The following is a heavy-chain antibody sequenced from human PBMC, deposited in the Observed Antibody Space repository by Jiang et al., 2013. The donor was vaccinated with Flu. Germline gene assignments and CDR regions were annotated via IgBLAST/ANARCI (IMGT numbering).Heavy chain of an antibody. CDR1: GFTVSSNY. CDR2: IYSADNA. J-gene: IGHJ3*01. V-gene: IGHV3-53*04. CDR3: ARDLLGPTEAFDL. D-gene: IGHD1-26*01. Sequence: VQLVESGGGLVQPGGSLRLSCAASGFTVSSNYFSWVRQAPGKGLEWVSIIYSADNAFYADSVKGRFTMSRNISKNTVFLQMSSLRPEDTAMYYCARDLLGPTEAFDLWGRKGQMVTVSS.